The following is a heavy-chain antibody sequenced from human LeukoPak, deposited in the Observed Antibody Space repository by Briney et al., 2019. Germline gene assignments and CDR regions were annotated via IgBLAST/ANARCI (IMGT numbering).Heavy chain of an antibody. Sequence: SETLSLTCTVSGGSISSSSYYWGWIRQPPGKGLEWIGSIYYSGSTYYNPSLKSRVTISVDTSKNQFSLKLSSVTAADTAVYYCASLPTIYDSQDAFDIWGQGTMVTVSS. V-gene: IGHV4-39*07. J-gene: IGHJ3*02. CDR3: ASLPTIYDSQDAFDI. D-gene: IGHD2/OR15-2a*01. CDR2: IYYSGST. CDR1: GGSISSSSYY.